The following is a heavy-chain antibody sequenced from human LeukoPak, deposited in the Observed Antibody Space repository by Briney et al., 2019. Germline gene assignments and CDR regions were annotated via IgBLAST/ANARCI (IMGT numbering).Heavy chain of an antibody. CDR3: ARVGSSSSLLYPYFDY. Sequence: ASVKVSCKASGYTFTGYYMHWVRQAPGQGLEWMGWINPNSGGTNYAQKFQGRVTMTRDTSISTAYMELSRLRSDDTAVYYCARVGSSSSLLYPYFDYWGQGTLVTVSS. D-gene: IGHD6-6*01. V-gene: IGHV1-2*02. CDR1: GYTFTGYY. CDR2: INPNSGGT. J-gene: IGHJ4*02.